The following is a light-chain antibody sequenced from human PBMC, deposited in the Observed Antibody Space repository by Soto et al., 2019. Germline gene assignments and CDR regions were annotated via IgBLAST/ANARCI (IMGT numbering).Light chain of an antibody. CDR2: GAS. J-gene: IGKJ1*01. CDR3: QQSYSTPRT. V-gene: IGKV1-9*01. Sequence: IQLTQSPSSLSASVGDSVTITCRASQGITSYLAWYQQKPGKAPNLLIYGASTLQSGVPSRFSGSGSGTDFTLTINSLQAEDFATYYCQQSYSTPRTFGQGTKVEIK. CDR1: QGITSY.